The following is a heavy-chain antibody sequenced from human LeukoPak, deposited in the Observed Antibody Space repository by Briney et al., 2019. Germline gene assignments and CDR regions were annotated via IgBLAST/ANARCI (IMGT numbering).Heavy chain of an antibody. V-gene: IGHV3-23*01. CDR3: ARHRSSWLIDY. Sequence: HAGGSLRLSCAASGFTFNSYAMSWVRQAPWERLQWVSGISDSGGNTYYADSVRGRFTISRDNSKNTLYLQMNSPRAEDTAVYYCARHRSSWLIDYWGQGTLVTVSS. J-gene: IGHJ4*02. D-gene: IGHD6-6*01. CDR2: ISDSGGNT. CDR1: GFTFNSYA.